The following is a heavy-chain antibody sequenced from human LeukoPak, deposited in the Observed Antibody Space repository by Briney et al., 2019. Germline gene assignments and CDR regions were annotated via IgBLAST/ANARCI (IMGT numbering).Heavy chain of an antibody. J-gene: IGHJ4*02. Sequence: PGGSLRLSCAASGFTFSNYVMTWVRQSPGKGLEWVSSISGSGANTYSADSVKGRCTISRDNSKKTLYLQMNSLRAEDTAVYYCAKGMSATSGHLELEYWGQGTLVIVSS. CDR3: AKGMSATSGHLELEY. CDR1: GFTFSNYV. CDR2: ISGSGANT. V-gene: IGHV3-23*01. D-gene: IGHD3-22*01.